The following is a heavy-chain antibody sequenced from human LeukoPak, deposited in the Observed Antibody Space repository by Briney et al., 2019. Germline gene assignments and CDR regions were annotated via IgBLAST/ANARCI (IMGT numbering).Heavy chain of an antibody. CDR1: GFTFNNHW. CDR2: IKEDGGET. V-gene: IGHV3-7*01. J-gene: IGHJ4*02. CDR3: ARYNNGPSDY. Sequence: GGSLRLSCTVSGFTFNNHWMSWVRQAPGKGLEWAANIKEDGGETSYLDSVKGRFAISRDNARNSLYLQMDNLRVEDTAVYYCARYNNGPSDYWGQGTLVTVSS. D-gene: IGHD2-8*01.